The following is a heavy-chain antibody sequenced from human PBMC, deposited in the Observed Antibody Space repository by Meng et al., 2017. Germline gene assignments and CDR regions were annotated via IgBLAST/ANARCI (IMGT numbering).Heavy chain of an antibody. D-gene: IGHD6-13*01. J-gene: IGHJ4*02. CDR3: ATGAAAADH. V-gene: IGHV3-15*01. Sequence: VRLVGCGGGVVQRGGAWRFAVVASGLRGTDGWMSWVRQARGKGLEWVGRIKRKRDGGTIDYAARVKGRFTISRDESKNTLYLQMDSLITEDTAVYFCATGAAAADHWGQGTLVTVSS. CDR2: IKRKRDGGTI. CDR1: GLRGTDGW.